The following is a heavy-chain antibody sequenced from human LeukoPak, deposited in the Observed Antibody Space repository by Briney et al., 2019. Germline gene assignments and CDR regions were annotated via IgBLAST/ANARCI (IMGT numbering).Heavy chain of an antibody. CDR1: GYSFASHW. CDR2: IYPGDSDT. Sequence: GESLKISCETSGYSFASHWIAWVRQMPGEGLDWMGVIYPGDSDTRYSPSFQGQVTISADKSISTAYLQWGSLKASDTAMYYCARGTKYYYEMDVWGQGTTVTVSS. J-gene: IGHJ6*02. CDR3: ARGTKYYYEMDV. D-gene: IGHD3-10*01. V-gene: IGHV5-51*01.